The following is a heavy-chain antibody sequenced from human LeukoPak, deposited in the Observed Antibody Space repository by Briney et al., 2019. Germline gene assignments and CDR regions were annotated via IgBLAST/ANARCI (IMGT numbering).Heavy chain of an antibody. J-gene: IGHJ4*02. CDR1: GFTFSTYT. CDR3: ARGGLWLAY. Sequence: GGSLRLSCAASGFTFSTYTMNWVRQAPGKGLEWVSSISSSSNYIYYADSVKGRFTISRDNDKKSLYLQMNSPRVEDTAVYYCARGGLWLAYWGQGTLVTVSS. D-gene: IGHD5-18*01. V-gene: IGHV3-21*01. CDR2: ISSSSNYI.